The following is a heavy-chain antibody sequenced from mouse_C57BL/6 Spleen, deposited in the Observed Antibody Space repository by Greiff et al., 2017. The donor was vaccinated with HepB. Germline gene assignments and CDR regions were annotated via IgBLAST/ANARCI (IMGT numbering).Heavy chain of an antibody. V-gene: IGHV1-72*01. CDR2: IDPNSGGT. CDR3: ARGGYYYGSSPYEAMDC. CDR1: GYTFTSYW. Sequence: QVQLQQPGAELVKPGASVKLSCKASGYTFTSYWMHWVKQRPGRGLEWIGRIDPNSGGTKYNEKFKSKATLTVDKPSSTAYMQLSSLTSEDSAVYYCARGGYYYGSSPYEAMDCWGQGTSVTVSS. D-gene: IGHD1-1*01. J-gene: IGHJ4*01.